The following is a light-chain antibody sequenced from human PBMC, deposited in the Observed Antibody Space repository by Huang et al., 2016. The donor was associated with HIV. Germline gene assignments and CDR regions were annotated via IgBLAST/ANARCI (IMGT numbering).Light chain of an antibody. CDR2: DAS. CDR3: QQYDNLYT. V-gene: IGKV1-33*01. CDR1: QDISNY. J-gene: IGKJ2*01. Sequence: DIQMTQSPSSLSASVGDRVTITCQASQDISNYLNWYQQKPGKAPKLLIYDASNLETGVTSRFRGSGSGTDFTFNISSLQPEDIATYYCQQYDNLYTFGQGTKLEIK.